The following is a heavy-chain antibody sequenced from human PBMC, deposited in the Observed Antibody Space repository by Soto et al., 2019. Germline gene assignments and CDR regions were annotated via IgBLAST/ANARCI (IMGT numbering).Heavy chain of an antibody. CDR3: ARGALLAYCGGDCYDFDY. Sequence: ASVKVSCKASGYTFTSYYMHWVRQAPGQGLEWMGIINPSGGSTSYAQKFQGRVTMTRDTSTSTVYMELSSLRSEDTAVYYCARGALLAYCGGDCYDFDYWGQGTLVTV. V-gene: IGHV1-46*01. J-gene: IGHJ4*02. D-gene: IGHD2-21*02. CDR1: GYTFTSYY. CDR2: INPSGGST.